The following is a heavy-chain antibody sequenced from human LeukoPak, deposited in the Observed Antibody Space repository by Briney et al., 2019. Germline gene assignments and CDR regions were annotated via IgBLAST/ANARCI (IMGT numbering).Heavy chain of an antibody. V-gene: IGHV3-11*01. CDR3: ARVAHHDIVVVPAAPSDY. J-gene: IGHJ4*02. D-gene: IGHD2-2*01. CDR2: ISSSGSTI. CDR1: GFTFSNHW. Sequence: GGSLRLSCAASGFTFSNHWMSWVRQAPGKGLEWVSYISSSGSTIYYADSVKGRFTISRDNAKNSLYLQMNSLRAEDTAVYYCARVAHHDIVVVPAAPSDYWGQGTLVTVSS.